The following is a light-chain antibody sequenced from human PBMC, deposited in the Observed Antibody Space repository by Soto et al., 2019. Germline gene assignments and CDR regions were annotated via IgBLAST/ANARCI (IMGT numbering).Light chain of an antibody. CDR2: KAS. V-gene: IGKV1-5*03. Sequence: DIQMTQSPSTMSASVGDGVTIXXRASQSISNWLAWYQQRPGKATKLXXYKASTLKSGVPSRFSGSGSGADFTLTITSLQREDFATYYCQQHYKALPITFGQGTRLEIK. J-gene: IGKJ5*01. CDR1: QSISNW. CDR3: QQHYKALPIT.